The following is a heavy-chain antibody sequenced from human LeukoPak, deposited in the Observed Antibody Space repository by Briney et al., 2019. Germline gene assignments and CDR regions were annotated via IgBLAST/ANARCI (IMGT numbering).Heavy chain of an antibody. Sequence: SDTLSLTCAVSGYSITSSSWWGWIRQPPGKGLEWIGYIYYSGSTNYNPSLKSRVTISVDTSKNQFSLKLSSVTAADAAVYYCARGPYYDFWSGYYTSYIDHFDYWGQGTLVTVSS. CDR2: IYYSGST. CDR3: ARGPYYDFWSGYYTSYIDHFDY. CDR1: GYSITSSSW. V-gene: IGHV4-28*03. J-gene: IGHJ4*02. D-gene: IGHD3-3*01.